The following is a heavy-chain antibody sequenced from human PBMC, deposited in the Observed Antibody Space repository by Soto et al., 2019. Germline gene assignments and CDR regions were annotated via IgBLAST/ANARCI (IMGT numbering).Heavy chain of an antibody. J-gene: IGHJ5*02. Sequence: QVQLVQSGAEVKKPGSSVKVSCKASGGTFSSYTISWVRQAPGQGLEWMGRIIPILGIANYAQKFQGRVTITADKATSTAYMELSSLRSEDTAVYYCASTRGRNWFDPWGQGTLVTVSS. V-gene: IGHV1-69*02. CDR1: GGTFSSYT. CDR2: IIPILGIA. D-gene: IGHD3-10*01. CDR3: ASTRGRNWFDP.